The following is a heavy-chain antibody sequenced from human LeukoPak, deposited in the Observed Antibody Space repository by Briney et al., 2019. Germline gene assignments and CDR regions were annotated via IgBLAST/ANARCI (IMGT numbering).Heavy chain of an antibody. CDR1: GGSISSYY. D-gene: IGHD6-19*01. J-gene: IGHJ4*02. Sequence: SSETLSLTCTVSGGSISSYYWSWIRQPPGKGLEWIGEINHSGSTNYNPSLKSRVTISVDTSKNQFSLKLSSVTAADTAVYYCASGTKQWLTRTQYFDYWGQGTLVTVSS. V-gene: IGHV4-34*01. CDR2: INHSGST. CDR3: ASGTKQWLTRTQYFDY.